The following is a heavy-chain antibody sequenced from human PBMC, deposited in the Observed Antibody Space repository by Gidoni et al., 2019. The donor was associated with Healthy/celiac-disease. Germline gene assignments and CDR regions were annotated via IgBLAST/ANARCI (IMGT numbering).Heavy chain of an antibody. CDR1: GGSFSGYY. J-gene: IGHJ4*02. CDR2: INHSGST. CDR3: ARGTSGSYSFDY. Sequence: QVQLQQWGAGLLKPSETLSLTCAVYGGSFSGYYWSWIRQPPGKGLEWIGEINHSGSTNYNPSLKSRVTISVDTSKNQFSLKLSSVTAADTAVYYCARGTSGSYSFDYWGQGTLVTVSS. V-gene: IGHV4-34*01. D-gene: IGHD1-26*01.